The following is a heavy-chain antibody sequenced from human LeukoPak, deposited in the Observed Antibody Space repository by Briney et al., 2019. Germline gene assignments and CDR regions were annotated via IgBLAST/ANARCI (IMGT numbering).Heavy chain of an antibody. V-gene: IGHV3-74*01. CDR2: INSDGSST. CDR3: ARVTYYYASGSLAFYYFDY. J-gene: IGHJ4*02. Sequence: GGSLRLSCAAAGFTFSSCWMHWVRQAPGKGLVWVSRINSDGSSTTYADSVKGRFTISRDNAKNTLYLQMNSLRAEDTAVYYCARVTYYYASGSLAFYYFDYWVQGTLVTVSS. CDR1: GFTFSSCW. D-gene: IGHD3-10*01.